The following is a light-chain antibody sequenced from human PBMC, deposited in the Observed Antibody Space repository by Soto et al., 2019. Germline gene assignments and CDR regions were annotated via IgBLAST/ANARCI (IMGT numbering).Light chain of an antibody. CDR2: GAS. Sequence: IVMMQCPDTLSVGPGCRSPLSPNPYQSVSSNLAWYQQKPGQAPRLLIYGASTRATGIPARFSGSGSGTDFTLTISRLDPEDSAVYYCQQYGNSPWTFGQGTKVDIK. CDR1: QSVSSN. CDR3: QQYGNSPWT. J-gene: IGKJ1*01. V-gene: IGKV3-15*01.